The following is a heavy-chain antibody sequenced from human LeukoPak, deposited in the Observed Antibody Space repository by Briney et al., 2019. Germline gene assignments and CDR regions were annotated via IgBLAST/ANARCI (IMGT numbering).Heavy chain of an antibody. J-gene: IGHJ3*02. V-gene: IGHV3-30-3*01. D-gene: IGHD3-22*01. CDR1: GFTFSSYA. Sequence: PGRSLRLSCAASGFTFSSYAMHWVRQAPGKGLEWVAVISYDGSNKYYADSVKGRFTISRDNSKNTLYLQMNSLRAEDTAVYYCARDSGYPRAHGFDIWGQGTMVTVSS. CDR2: ISYDGSNK. CDR3: ARDSGYPRAHGFDI.